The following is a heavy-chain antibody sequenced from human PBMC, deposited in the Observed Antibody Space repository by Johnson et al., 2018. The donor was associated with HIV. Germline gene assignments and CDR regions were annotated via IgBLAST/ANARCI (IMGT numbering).Heavy chain of an antibody. CDR3: AKGASGSSGGAFDI. V-gene: IGHV3-30*18. J-gene: IGHJ3*02. Sequence: QVQLLESGGGIVQPGRSLRLSCAVSGFTFSSYGMHWVRQAPGKGLEWVAVIQHDGSNKYYADSVKGRFTISRDNSKNTLFLQMNSLRAEDTAVYYCAKGASGSSGGAFDIWGQGTMVTVSS. D-gene: IGHD1-26*01. CDR2: IQHDGSNK. CDR1: GFTFSSYG.